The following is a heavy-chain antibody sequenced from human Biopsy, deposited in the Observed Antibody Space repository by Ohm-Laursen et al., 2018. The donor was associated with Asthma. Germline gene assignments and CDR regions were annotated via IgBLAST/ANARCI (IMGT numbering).Heavy chain of an antibody. CDR2: HDHEEGGT. J-gene: IGHJ4*02. V-gene: IGHV1-24*01. D-gene: IGHD4-17*01. CDR1: GYSLTDLS. CDR3: ASDFPKDYVRYNFQF. Sequence: GAPVKVSCKISGYSLTDLSMHWVRQAPGQGLEWMGGHDHEEGGTVNARRFQGRVTMTEDTSTDTAYMELSSLSSDDTAMYYCASDFPKDYVRYNFQFWGQGTLVTVSS.